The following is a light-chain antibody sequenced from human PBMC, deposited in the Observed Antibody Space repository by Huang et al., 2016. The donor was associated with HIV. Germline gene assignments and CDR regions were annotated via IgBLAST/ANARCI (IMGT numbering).Light chain of an antibody. CDR2: GAS. V-gene: IGKV3-15*01. Sequence: EVMMTQSPATLSVSLGDKASLSCKARQRIGVNLAWYQQKPGQAPPLLIYGASDRATGISARFSGGGSGTDFPLTIGSLQSEDSAVYFCQQYDKWPGTFGQGTRLQI. J-gene: IGKJ2*01. CDR3: QQYDKWPGT. CDR1: QRIGVN.